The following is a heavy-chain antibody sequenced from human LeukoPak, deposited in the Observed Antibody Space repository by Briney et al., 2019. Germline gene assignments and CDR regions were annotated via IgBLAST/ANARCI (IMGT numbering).Heavy chain of an antibody. CDR2: ISYDGSNK. V-gene: IGHV3-30-3*01. Sequence: PGGSLRLSCAASGFTFSSYAMHWVRQAPGKGLEWVAVISYDGSNKYYADSVKGRFTISRDNSKNPLYLQMNSLRPEDTALYYCAKDAPDYYDSSAYYSPPYYLDYWGQGTLVTVSS. J-gene: IGHJ4*02. CDR1: GFTFSSYA. CDR3: AKDAPDYYDSSAYYSPPYYLDY. D-gene: IGHD3-22*01.